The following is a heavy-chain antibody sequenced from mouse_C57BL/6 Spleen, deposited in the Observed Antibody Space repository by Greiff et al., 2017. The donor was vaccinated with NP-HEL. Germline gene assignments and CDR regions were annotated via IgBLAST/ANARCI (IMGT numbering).Heavy chain of an antibody. CDR2: IWRGGST. CDR1: GFSLTSYG. Sequence: VKLMESGPGLVQPSQSLSITCTVSGFSLTSYGVHWVRQSPGKGLEWLGVIWRGGSTDYNAAFMSRLSITKDNSKSQVFFKMNSLQADDTAIYYCAKSGTTAPYYYAMDYWGQGTSVTVSS. J-gene: IGHJ4*01. V-gene: IGHV2-5*01. D-gene: IGHD1-2*01. CDR3: AKSGTTAPYYYAMDY.